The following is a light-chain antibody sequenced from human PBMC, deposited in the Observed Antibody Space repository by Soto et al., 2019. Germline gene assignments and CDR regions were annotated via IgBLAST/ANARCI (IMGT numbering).Light chain of an antibody. Sequence: QSVLTQPPSASGSPGQSVTISCTGTSSDVGGYNYVSWYQQHPGKAPKLMIYEVSKRPSGVPDRFSGSKSGNTASLTVSGLKAEDEGDYYCSSYAGSNNYVFGTGTKLTVL. V-gene: IGLV2-8*01. CDR1: SSDVGGYNY. CDR3: SSYAGSNNYV. CDR2: EVS. J-gene: IGLJ1*01.